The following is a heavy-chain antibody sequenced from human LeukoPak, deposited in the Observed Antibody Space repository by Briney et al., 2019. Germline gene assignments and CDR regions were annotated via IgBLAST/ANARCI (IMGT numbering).Heavy chain of an antibody. Sequence: SCKASGGTFSSYGMHWVRQAPGKGLEWVAVIWYDGSNKYYADSVKGRFTISRDNSKNTLYLQMNSLRAEDTAVYYCARARWLQALGYFDLWGRGTLVTVSS. CDR2: IWYDGSNK. D-gene: IGHD5-12*01. CDR3: ARARWLQALGYFDL. J-gene: IGHJ2*01. CDR1: GGTFSSYG. V-gene: IGHV3-33*01.